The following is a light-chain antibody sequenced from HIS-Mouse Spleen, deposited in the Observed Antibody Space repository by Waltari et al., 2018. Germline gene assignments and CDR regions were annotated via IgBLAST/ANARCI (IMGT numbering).Light chain of an antibody. CDR3: SSYTSSSTVV. V-gene: IGLV2-14*01. Sequence: SALTQPSSVSGLPGQSIPRPCPGTWSYGGGYNSYSWSQQHPGKAPKLMIYEVSNRPSGVYNRFSGSKSGNTASLTISGLQAEDEADYYCSSYTSSSTVVFGGGTKLTVL. J-gene: IGLJ2*01. CDR1: WSYGGGYNS. CDR2: EVS.